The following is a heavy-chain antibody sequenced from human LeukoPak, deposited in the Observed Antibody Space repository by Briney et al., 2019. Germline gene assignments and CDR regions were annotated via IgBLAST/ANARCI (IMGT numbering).Heavy chain of an antibody. CDR1: GFTFSSYA. CDR2: ISYDGSNK. CDR3: ARDRVGYFDY. J-gene: IGHJ4*02. D-gene: IGHD3-10*01. Sequence: GGSLRLSCAASGFTFSSYAMHWVRQAPGKGLEWVAVISYDGSNKYYADSVKGRFTIFRDNSKNTLYLQMNSLRAEDTAVYYCARDRVGYFDYWGQGTLVTVSS. V-gene: IGHV3-30-3*01.